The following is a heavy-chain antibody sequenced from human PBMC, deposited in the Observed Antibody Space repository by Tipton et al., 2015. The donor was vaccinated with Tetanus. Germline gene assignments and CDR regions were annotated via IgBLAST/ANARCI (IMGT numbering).Heavy chain of an antibody. Sequence: SLRLSCAASGFTFSTHGMHWVRQAPGKGLEWVALAWYDGARKYYTESVEGRFTISRDNSKNTLYLQMDSLRVEDTATYFCAREQFVEWLGPLDCRGQGTLVTVSS. CDR3: AREQFVEWLGPLDC. J-gene: IGHJ4*02. CDR2: AWYDGARK. V-gene: IGHV3-33*01. CDR1: GFTFSTHG. D-gene: IGHD3-3*01.